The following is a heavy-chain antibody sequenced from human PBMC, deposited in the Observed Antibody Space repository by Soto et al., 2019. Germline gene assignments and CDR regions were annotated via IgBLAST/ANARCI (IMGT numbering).Heavy chain of an antibody. J-gene: IGHJ4*02. CDR3: ATSSAHLVPPFDY. Sequence: GGSLRLSCAASGFTFSSYAMSWVRQAPGKGREWVSAISGRGGSTYYADSGKGRFTISRDNSKTTLYLQMNSLRAADTAVYYCATSSAHLVPPFDYWGQGTLVTVSS. CDR2: ISGRGGST. V-gene: IGHV3-23*01. CDR1: GFTFSSYA.